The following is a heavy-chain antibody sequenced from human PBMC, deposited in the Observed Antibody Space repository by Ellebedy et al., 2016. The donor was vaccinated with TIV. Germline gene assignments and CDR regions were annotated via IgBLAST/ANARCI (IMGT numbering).Heavy chain of an antibody. CDR3: ARPYDFWSGDAFDI. Sequence: PGGSLRLSCAASGFTVSSNYMSWVRQAPGKGLEWVSVIYSGGSTYYADSVKGRFTISRDNSKNTLYLQMNSLRAEDTAVYYCARPYDFWSGDAFDIWGQGTMVTVSS. D-gene: IGHD3-3*01. CDR2: IYSGGST. V-gene: IGHV3-53*01. J-gene: IGHJ3*02. CDR1: GFTVSSNY.